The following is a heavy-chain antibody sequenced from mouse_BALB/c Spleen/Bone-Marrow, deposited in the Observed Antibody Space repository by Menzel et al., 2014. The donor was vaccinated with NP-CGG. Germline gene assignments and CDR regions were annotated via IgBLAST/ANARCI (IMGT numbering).Heavy chain of an antibody. D-gene: IGHD1-1*01. V-gene: IGHV1-20*02. Sequence: EVQLQESGPELVKPGASVKISCKASGYSFTGYFMNWVMQSHGKSPEWIGRINPYNGDTFYNQKFKGKATLTVDKSSSTAHMELRSLASEDSAVYYCARGYYDSSSWFAYWGQGTLVTVSA. CDR1: GYSFTGYF. CDR2: INPYNGDT. CDR3: ARGYYDSSSWFAY. J-gene: IGHJ3*01.